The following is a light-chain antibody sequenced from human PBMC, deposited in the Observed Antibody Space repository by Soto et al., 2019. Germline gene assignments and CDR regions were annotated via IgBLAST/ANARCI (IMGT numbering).Light chain of an antibody. V-gene: IGKV1-6*01. Sequence: TQVTQSPSTLSSSVGDRFTITGGASQSIGTWLAWYQQKPGKAPRLVIYGVSHLQSGVPSRFSGSGFGTDFSLTICSLQPEDSATYYCLQDYNCPITFGGGTKVDI. CDR3: LQDYNCPIT. CDR2: GVS. CDR1: QSIGTW. J-gene: IGKJ4*01.